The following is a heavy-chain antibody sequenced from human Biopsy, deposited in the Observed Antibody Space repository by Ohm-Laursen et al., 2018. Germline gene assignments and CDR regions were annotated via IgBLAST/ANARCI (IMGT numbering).Heavy chain of an antibody. CDR1: GGSISDSTYH. J-gene: IGHJ4*02. CDR2: IYYSGNT. Sequence: SDTLSLTCTVSGGSISDSTYHWGWIRQSPGKGLEWIGNIYYSGNTDYSPSLKSRVTISVDTSNNQFSLKLRSVTAADTAVYYCARQVDFWSGYVDYWGQGALLTVSS. CDR3: ARQVDFWSGYVDY. D-gene: IGHD3-3*01. V-gene: IGHV4-39*01.